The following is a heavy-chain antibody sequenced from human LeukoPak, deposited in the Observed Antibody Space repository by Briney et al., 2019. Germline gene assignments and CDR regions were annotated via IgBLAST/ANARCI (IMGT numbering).Heavy chain of an antibody. D-gene: IGHD3-9*01. CDR2: INPNSGGT. J-gene: IGHJ4*02. V-gene: IGHV1-2*02. Sequence: GASVTVSCKASGYTFTGYYMHWVRQAPGQGLEWMGWINPNSGGTNYAQKFQGRVTMTRDTSISTAYMELSRLRSDDTAVYYCARDSDDILTGYYMTPDYWGQGTLVTVSS. CDR3: ARDSDDILTGYYMTPDY. CDR1: GYTFTGYY.